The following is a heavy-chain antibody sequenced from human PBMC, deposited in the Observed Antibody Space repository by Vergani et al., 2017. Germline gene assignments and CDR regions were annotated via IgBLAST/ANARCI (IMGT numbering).Heavy chain of an antibody. D-gene: IGHD4-11*01. Sequence: QVQLVESGGGLVKPGFTFSDYYMSWIRQAPGKGLEWVSYISSSGSSIYYADSVKGRFTISRDNAKNSLYLQMNSLRAEDTAVYYCARDVGETTFDYWGQGTLVTVSS. CDR3: ARDVGETTFDY. CDR2: ISSSGSSI. CDR1: FTFSDYY. V-gene: IGHV3-11*04. J-gene: IGHJ4*02.